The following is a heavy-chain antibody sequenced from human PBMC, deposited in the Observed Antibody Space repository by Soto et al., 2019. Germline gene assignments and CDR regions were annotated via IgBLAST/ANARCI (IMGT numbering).Heavy chain of an antibody. CDR3: ARAVGIGLTGLDL. CDR2: MNPTNGNA. D-gene: IGHD3-9*01. CDR1: GYNFPSFN. J-gene: IGHJ5*02. Sequence: QERLVQSGAELRRPGASVTISCRASGYNFPSFNVNWVRQASEQGTEWLGWMNPTNGNAAFARDFQGRVTMTRDLSTDTAFLELGGLSSGDTAIYYCARAVGIGLTGLDLWGPGTRVTVS. V-gene: IGHV1-8*01.